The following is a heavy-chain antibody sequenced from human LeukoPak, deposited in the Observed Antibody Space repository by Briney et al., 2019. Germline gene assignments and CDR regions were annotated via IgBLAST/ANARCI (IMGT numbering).Heavy chain of an antibody. D-gene: IGHD3-22*01. V-gene: IGHV4-39*07. Sequence: SETLSLTCTVSGGSISSSSYYWGWNRQPPGKGLEWIGSIYYSGSTYYNPSLKSRVTISVDTSKNQFSLKLSSVTAADTAVYYCARDEHDSSGSHAFDIWGQGTMVTVSS. CDR1: GGSISSSSYY. J-gene: IGHJ3*02. CDR3: ARDEHDSSGSHAFDI. CDR2: IYYSGST.